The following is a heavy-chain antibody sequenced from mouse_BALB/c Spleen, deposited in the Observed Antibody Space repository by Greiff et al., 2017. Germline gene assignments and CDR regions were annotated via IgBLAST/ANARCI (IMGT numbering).Heavy chain of an antibody. Sequence: EVKLEESGAELVKPGASVKLSCTASGFNIKDTYMHWVKQRPEQGLEWIGRIDPANGNTKYDPKFQGKATITADTSSNTAYLQLSSLTSEDTAVYYCARDDEAAWFAYWGQGTLVTVSA. CDR1: GFNIKDTY. V-gene: IGHV14-3*02. D-gene: IGHD2-12*01. CDR2: IDPANGNT. J-gene: IGHJ3*01. CDR3: ARDDEAAWFAY.